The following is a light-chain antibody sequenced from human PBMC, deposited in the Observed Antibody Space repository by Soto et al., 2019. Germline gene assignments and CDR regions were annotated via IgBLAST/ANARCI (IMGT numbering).Light chain of an antibody. J-gene: IGKJ2*01. CDR2: GAS. CDR3: QQDYNLPYT. V-gene: IGKV3D-7*01. Sequence: EIVMTQSPATLSLSPGERATLSCRASQSVSSTYLSWYQQKPGQAPTLLIYGASTRATGIPARFSGSGSGTDFTLTISSLQPEDFAIYYCQQDYNLPYTFGQGNKLEIK. CDR1: QSVSSTY.